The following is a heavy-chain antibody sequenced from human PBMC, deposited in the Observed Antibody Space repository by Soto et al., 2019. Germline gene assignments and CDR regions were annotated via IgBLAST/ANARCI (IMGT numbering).Heavy chain of an antibody. V-gene: IGHV3-74*01. Sequence: EEQVVESGGGLVQPGGSLRLSCAASGFTFSSYWMHWVRQVPGKGLVWVSRINNDGSAATYADSVKGRFTISRDNAKNTVYLQMNSLRAEDTAVYYCVRDKPHNWFDPWGQVTPVTVSS. CDR3: VRDKPHNWFDP. J-gene: IGHJ5*02. CDR2: INNDGSAA. CDR1: GFTFSSYW.